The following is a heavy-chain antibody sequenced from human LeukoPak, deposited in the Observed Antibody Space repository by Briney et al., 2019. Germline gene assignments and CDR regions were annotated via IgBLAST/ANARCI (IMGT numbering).Heavy chain of an antibody. D-gene: IGHD3-22*01. Sequence: GGSLRLSCAASGFTFSSYGMHWVRQAPGKGLEWVAVISYDGSNKYYADSVKGRLTISRDNSKNTLYLQMNSLRAEDTAVYYCARDLPMIVRAFDIWGQGTMVTVSS. V-gene: IGHV3-30*03. CDR3: ARDLPMIVRAFDI. CDR1: GFTFSSYG. CDR2: ISYDGSNK. J-gene: IGHJ3*02.